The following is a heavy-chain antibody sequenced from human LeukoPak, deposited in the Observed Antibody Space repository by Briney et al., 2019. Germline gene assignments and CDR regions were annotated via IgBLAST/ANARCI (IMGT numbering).Heavy chain of an antibody. V-gene: IGHV5-51*01. CDR1: GYSFTSYW. D-gene: IGHD6-6*01. J-gene: IGHJ6*02. Sequence: GESLKISCKGSGYSFTSYWIGWVRQMPGKGLEWMGIIYPGDSDTRYSPSFQGQVTISADKSISTAHLQWSSLKASDTAMYYCARQQSSSRPNYYYYGMDVWGQGTTVTVSS. CDR2: IYPGDSDT. CDR3: ARQQSSSRPNYYYYGMDV.